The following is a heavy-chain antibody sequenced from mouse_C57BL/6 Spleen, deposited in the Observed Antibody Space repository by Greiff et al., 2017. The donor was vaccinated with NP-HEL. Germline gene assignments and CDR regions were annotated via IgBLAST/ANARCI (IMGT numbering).Heavy chain of an antibody. CDR1: GYTFTSYW. CDR2: IHPNSGST. CDR3: ARGISHWYFDV. J-gene: IGHJ1*03. V-gene: IGHV1-64*01. Sequence: QVQLQQPGAELVKPGASVKLSCKASGYTFTSYWMHWVKQRPGQGLEWIGMIHPNSGSTNYNEKFKSKATLTVDKSSITAYMQLSSLTSEDSAVYYCARGISHWYFDVWGTGTTVTVSS. D-gene: IGHD2-4*01.